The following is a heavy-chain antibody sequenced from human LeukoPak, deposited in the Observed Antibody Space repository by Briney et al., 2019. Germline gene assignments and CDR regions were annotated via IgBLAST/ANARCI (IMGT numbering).Heavy chain of an antibody. V-gene: IGHV3-74*01. CDR1: GFPLSRYW. Sequence: PGGSLRLSCAASGFPLSRYWMHWVRQVPGKGLVWVSRITTDGTITAYADSVKGRFTISRDSAKNILYLQMNSLRGEDTALYYCAKGGLYYDGSAHVYYFDYWGQGTLVAVSS. CDR2: ITTDGTIT. D-gene: IGHD3-22*01. CDR3: AKGGLYYDGSAHVYYFDY. J-gene: IGHJ4*02.